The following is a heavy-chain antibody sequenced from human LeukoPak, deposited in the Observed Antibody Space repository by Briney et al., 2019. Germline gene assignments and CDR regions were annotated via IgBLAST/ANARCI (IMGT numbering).Heavy chain of an antibody. CDR1: GFTFSSYS. CDR2: ISSSSSYK. D-gene: IGHD5-12*01. V-gene: IGHV3-21*01. CDR3: VMAYYYYGMDV. J-gene: IGHJ6*02. Sequence: PGGSLRLSCAASGFTFSSYSMNWVRQAPGKGLEWVSSISSSSSYKYYADSVKGRFTISRDNAKNSLYLQMNSLRAEDTAVYYCVMAYYYYGMDVWGQGTTVTVSS.